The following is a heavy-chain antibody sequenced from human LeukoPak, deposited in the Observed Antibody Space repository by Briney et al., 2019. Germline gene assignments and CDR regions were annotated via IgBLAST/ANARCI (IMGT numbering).Heavy chain of an antibody. CDR2: TYYRSKWYN. J-gene: IGHJ1*01. D-gene: IGHD6-19*01. V-gene: IGHV6-1*01. CDR3: ARTHRYSSGWEEYFRH. Sequence: SQTLSLTCAISGDSVSSNSAAWNWIRQSPSRGLEWLGRTYYRSKWYNDYAVSVKSRITINPDTSKNQFSLQLNSVTPEDTAVYYCARTHRYSSGWEEYFRHWGQGTLVTVSS. CDR1: GDSVSSNSAA.